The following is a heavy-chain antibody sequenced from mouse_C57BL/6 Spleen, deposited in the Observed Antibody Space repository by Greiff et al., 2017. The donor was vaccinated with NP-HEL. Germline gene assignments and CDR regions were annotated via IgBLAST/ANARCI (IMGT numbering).Heavy chain of an antibody. Sequence: EVQVVESGGGLVKPGGSLKLSCAASGFTFSSYAMSWVRQTPEKRLEWVATISDGGSYTYYPDNVKGRFTISRDNAKNNLYLQMSHLKSEDTAMYYCAREGIYYGNHFDYWGQGTTLTVSS. CDR2: ISDGGSYT. D-gene: IGHD2-1*01. V-gene: IGHV5-4*01. CDR1: GFTFSSYA. CDR3: AREGIYYGNHFDY. J-gene: IGHJ2*01.